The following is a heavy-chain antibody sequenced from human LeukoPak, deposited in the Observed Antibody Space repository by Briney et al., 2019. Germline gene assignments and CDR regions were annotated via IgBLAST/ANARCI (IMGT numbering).Heavy chain of an antibody. CDR1: GFTFSSYS. J-gene: IGHJ4*02. V-gene: IGHV3-21*01. CDR2: ISSSSSYI. D-gene: IGHD3-22*01. CDR3: ARGNYYDSSGYFPFNY. Sequence: GGSLRLSCADSGFTFSSYSMNWVRQAPGKRLEWVSSISSSSSYIYYADSVKGRFTISRDDAKNSLYLQMNSLRAEDTAVYYCARGNYYDSSGYFPFNYWGQGTLVTVSS.